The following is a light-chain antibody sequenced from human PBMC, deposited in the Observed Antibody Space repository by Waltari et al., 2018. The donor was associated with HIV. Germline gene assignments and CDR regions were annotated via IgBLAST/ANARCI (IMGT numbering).Light chain of an antibody. V-gene: IGLV3-25*03. J-gene: IGLJ1*01. CDR3: QSADTSGTRV. CDR2: KDT. Sequence: SFELTQPPSVSVSPGQTATITCSGDALSKQYSYWYQQKPGQAPVVVIYKDTERPSGIPARFSGSSSGTTVTLTISGVQAEDEADYYCQSADTSGTRVFASGTKVTVL. CDR1: ALSKQY.